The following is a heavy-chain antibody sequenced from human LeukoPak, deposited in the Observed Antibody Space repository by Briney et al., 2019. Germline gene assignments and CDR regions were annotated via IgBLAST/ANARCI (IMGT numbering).Heavy chain of an antibody. V-gene: IGHV1-69*13. CDR3: ARTHDSSGYYPYYYYGMDV. J-gene: IGHJ6*02. D-gene: IGHD3-22*01. CDR1: GGTFSSYA. CDR2: IIPIFGTA. Sequence: SVKVSCKASGGTFSSYAISWVRQAPGQGLEWMGGIIPIFGTANYAQKFQGRVTITADESTSTAYMELSSLRSEDTAVYYCARTHDSSGYYPYYYYGMDVWGQGTTVTVSS.